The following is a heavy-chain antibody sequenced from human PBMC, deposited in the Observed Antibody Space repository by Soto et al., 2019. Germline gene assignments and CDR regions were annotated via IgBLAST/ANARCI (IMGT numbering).Heavy chain of an antibody. CDR2: IHDRGST. CDR3: AGQWAAGYGAFGP. Sequence: QVKLQESGPGLEKPSGTLSLTCPVSGGSISNIRRWTWVRQAPGKGLEWIGKIHDRGSTNYNLSLKSRATVSIDRSKNQFSLEMRAVTAADTAVYYCAGQWAAGYGAFGPWGQGTLVTVSS. J-gene: IGHJ5*02. V-gene: IGHV4-4*02. D-gene: IGHD3-9*01. CDR1: GGSISNIRR.